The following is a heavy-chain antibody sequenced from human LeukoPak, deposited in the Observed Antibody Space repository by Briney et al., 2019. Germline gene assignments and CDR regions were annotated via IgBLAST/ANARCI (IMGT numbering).Heavy chain of an antibody. CDR3: ARGHHVVVATATWASDAFDL. J-gene: IGHJ3*01. CDR1: GYKFTSHW. V-gene: IGHV5-51*01. D-gene: IGHD2-21*02. Sequence: GESLKISCKGSGYKFTSHWIGWVRQMPGKGLEWMGIIYPGDSDSRQSPSLRGQVTISADKSINTAYLQWNSLKASDTAMYYCARGHHVVVATATWASDAFDLWGQGTMVTVSS. CDR2: IYPGDSDS.